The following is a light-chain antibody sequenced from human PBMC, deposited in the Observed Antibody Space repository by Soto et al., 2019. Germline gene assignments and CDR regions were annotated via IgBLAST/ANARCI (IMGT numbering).Light chain of an antibody. CDR2: GAS. CDR3: QQYGGSPIFT. Sequence: EIVLTQSPGTLSLSPGERATLSCRASQSISNSYLAWCQQKPGQAPRLLIYGASSRATGIPDRFSGSGSGTDFTLTISRLEPEDFAVYYCQQYGGSPIFTFGPGTKVDIK. V-gene: IGKV3-20*01. CDR1: QSISNSY. J-gene: IGKJ3*01.